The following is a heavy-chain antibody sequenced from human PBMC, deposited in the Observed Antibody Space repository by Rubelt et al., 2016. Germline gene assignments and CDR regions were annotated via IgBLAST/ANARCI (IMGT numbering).Heavy chain of an antibody. CDR3: AREVYCGGDCYSEDAFDI. V-gene: IGHV4-59*01. Sequence: GSTNYNPSLKSRVTISVDTSKNQFSLKLSSVTAADTAVYYCAREVYCGGDCYSEDAFDIWGQGTMVTGSS. D-gene: IGHD2-21*02. CDR2: GST. J-gene: IGHJ3*02.